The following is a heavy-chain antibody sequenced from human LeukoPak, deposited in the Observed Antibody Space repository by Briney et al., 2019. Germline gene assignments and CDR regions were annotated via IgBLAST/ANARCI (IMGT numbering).Heavy chain of an antibody. V-gene: IGHV3-30*18. J-gene: IGHJ4*02. Sequence: GGSLRLSCAASGFTFSSYGMHWVRQAPGKGLEWVAVISYDGSNKYYADSVKGRFTISRDNSKNTLHLQMNSLRAEDTAVYYCAKVPGYSSGWYYFDYWGQGTLVTVSS. CDR2: ISYDGSNK. CDR1: GFTFSSYG. D-gene: IGHD6-19*01. CDR3: AKVPGYSSGWYYFDY.